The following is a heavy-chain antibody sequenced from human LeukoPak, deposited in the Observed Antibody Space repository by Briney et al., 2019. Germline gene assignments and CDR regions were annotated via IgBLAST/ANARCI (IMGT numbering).Heavy chain of an antibody. CDR1: GGSSSGYY. CDR3: ARSAVAGTDY. J-gene: IGHJ4*02. Sequence: SETLSLTCAVYGGSSSGYYWSWIRQPPGKGLEWIGEINHSGSTNYNPSLKSRVTISVVTSKNQFSLKLSSVTAADTAVYYCARSAVAGTDYWGQGTLVTVSS. CDR2: INHSGST. V-gene: IGHV4-34*01. D-gene: IGHD6-19*01.